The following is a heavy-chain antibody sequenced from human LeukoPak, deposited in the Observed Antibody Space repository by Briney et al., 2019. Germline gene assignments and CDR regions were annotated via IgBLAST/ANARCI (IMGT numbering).Heavy chain of an antibody. CDR3: VKVGRELLPTLFDY. Sequence: PGGSLRLSCAASGFTFSSYAMHWVRQAPGKGLEWVAVISYDGSNKYYADSVKGRFTISRDNSKNTLYLQMSNLRAEDTAVYYCVKVGRELLPTLFDYWGQGTLVTVSS. D-gene: IGHD1-26*01. CDR1: GFTFSSYA. J-gene: IGHJ4*02. CDR2: ISYDGSNK. V-gene: IGHV3-30*14.